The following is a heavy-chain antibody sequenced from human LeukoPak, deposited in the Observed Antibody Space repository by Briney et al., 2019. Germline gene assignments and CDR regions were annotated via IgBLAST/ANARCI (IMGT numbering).Heavy chain of an antibody. CDR2: MYYSGST. CDR3: ARLDNGRGAFDY. D-gene: IGHD1-26*01. Sequence: LETLSLTCTVSGGSVSSHFWSWIRQPPGKGLEWIGYMYYSGSTNYNPSLKSRVTISIDTSKNQFSLQLSSVTAADTAVYYCARLDNGRGAFDYWGQGTLVTVSS. J-gene: IGHJ4*02. CDR1: GGSVSSHF. V-gene: IGHV4-59*02.